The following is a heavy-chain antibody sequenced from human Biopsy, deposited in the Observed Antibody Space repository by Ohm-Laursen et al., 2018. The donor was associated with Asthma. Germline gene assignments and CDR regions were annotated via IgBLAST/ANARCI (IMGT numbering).Heavy chain of an antibody. CDR3: ASDFPKDYVRYNFQF. D-gene: IGHD4-17*01. CDR1: GYSLTDLS. J-gene: IGHJ4*02. Sequence: ASVKVSCKISGYSLTDLSMHWVRQAPGQGLEWMGGHDHGEGGTVSARRFQGRVAMTEDTSTDTAYMELSSLSSDDTAVYYCASDFPKDYVRYNFQFWGQGTLVTVSS. CDR2: HDHGEGGT. V-gene: IGHV1-24*01.